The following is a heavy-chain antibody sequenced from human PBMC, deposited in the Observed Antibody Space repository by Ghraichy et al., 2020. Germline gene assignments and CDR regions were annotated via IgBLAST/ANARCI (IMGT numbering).Heavy chain of an antibody. V-gene: IGHV4-34*01. J-gene: IGHJ4*02. CDR2: INHSGST. CDR1: GGSFSGYY. Sequence: SETLSLTCAVYGGSFSGYYWSWIRQPPGKGLEWIGEINHSGSTNYNPSLKSRVTISVDTSKNQFSLKLSSVTAADTAVYYCARQSVGANSWYFDYWGQGTLVTVSS. D-gene: IGHD1-26*01. CDR3: ARQSVGANSWYFDY.